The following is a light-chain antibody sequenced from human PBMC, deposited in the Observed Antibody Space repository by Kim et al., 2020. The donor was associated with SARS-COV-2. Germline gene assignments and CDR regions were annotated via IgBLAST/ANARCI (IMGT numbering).Light chain of an antibody. CDR1: RSVSTN. V-gene: IGKV3D-15*01. J-gene: IGKJ5*01. Sequence: VSPGERATPSCRASRSVSTNIAWYQQQPGQAPRLLVYGASTRATGIPARFSGSGSGTEFTLTISSLQSEDFAVYYCQQYNTWLITFGQGTRLGIK. CDR2: GAS. CDR3: QQYNTWLIT.